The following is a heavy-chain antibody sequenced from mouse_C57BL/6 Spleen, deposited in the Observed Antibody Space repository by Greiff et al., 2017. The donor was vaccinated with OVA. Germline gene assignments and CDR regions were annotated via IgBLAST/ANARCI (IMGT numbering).Heavy chain of an antibody. V-gene: IGHV5-9*01. CDR1: GFTFSSYT. CDR2: ISGGGGNT. J-gene: IGHJ4*01. CDR3: ARQTYHYAMDY. Sequence: DVHLVESGGGLVKPGGSLKLSCAASGFTFSSYTMSWVRQTPEKRLEWVATISGGGGNTYYPDSVKGRFTISRDNAKNTLYLQMSSLRSEDTALYYCARQTYHYAMDYWGQGTSVTVSS.